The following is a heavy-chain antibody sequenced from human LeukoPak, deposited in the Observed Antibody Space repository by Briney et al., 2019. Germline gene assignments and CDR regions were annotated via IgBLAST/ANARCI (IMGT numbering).Heavy chain of an antibody. V-gene: IGHV4-34*01. CDR1: GGSFSGYY. Sequence: SETLSLTCAVYGGSFSGYYWSWIRQPPGKGLEWIGEINHSGSTNYNPSLKSRVAISVGTSKNQFSLKLSSVTAADTAVYYCATSSSWSRWFDPWGQGTLVTVSS. CDR2: INHSGST. CDR3: ATSSSWSRWFDP. D-gene: IGHD6-13*01. J-gene: IGHJ5*02.